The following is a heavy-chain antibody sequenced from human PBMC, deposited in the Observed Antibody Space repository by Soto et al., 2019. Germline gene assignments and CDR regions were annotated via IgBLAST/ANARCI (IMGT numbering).Heavy chain of an antibody. CDR2: IIPILGIA. Sequence: SVKVSCKASGGTFSSYTISWVRQAPGQGLEWMGRIIPILGIANYAQKFQGRVTITADKSTSTAYMELSSLRSEDTAVYYCARDGSGSYDAFDIWGQGTMVTVSS. J-gene: IGHJ3*02. D-gene: IGHD3-10*01. CDR3: ARDGSGSYDAFDI. CDR1: GGTFSSYT. V-gene: IGHV1-69*04.